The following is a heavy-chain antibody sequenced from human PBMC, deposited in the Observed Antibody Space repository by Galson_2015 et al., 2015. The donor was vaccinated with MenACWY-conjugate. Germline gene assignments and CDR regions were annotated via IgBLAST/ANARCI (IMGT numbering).Heavy chain of an antibody. CDR2: ISGSGGST. CDR1: GFTFSSYA. J-gene: IGHJ3*02. V-gene: IGHV3-23*01. CDR3: AKEHILTGYSPGTHAFDI. Sequence: SLRLSCAASGFTFSSYATSWVRQAPGKGLEWVSAISGSGGSTYYTDSVKGRFTISRDNSKNTLYLQMNSLRAEDTAVYYCAKEHILTGYSPGTHAFDIWGQGTKVTVSP. D-gene: IGHD3-9*01.